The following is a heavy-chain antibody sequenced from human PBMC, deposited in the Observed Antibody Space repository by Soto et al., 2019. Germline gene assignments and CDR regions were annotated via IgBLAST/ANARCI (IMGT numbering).Heavy chain of an antibody. CDR3: AREREVDSSGYYYGIDY. V-gene: IGHV3-48*01. CDR2: ISSSSSTI. J-gene: IGHJ4*02. Sequence: EVQLVESGGGLIQHGGSLRLSCTASGFTFSSYSMNWVRHAPGKGLEWVSYISSSSSTIYYADSVKGRFTISRDNAKNSLYLQMNSLRAEDTAVYYCAREREVDSSGYYYGIDYWGQGTLVTVSS. D-gene: IGHD3-22*01. CDR1: GFTFSSYS.